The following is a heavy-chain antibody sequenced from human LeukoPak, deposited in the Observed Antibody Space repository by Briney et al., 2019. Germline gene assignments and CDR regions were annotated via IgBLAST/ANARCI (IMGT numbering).Heavy chain of an antibody. D-gene: IGHD2-15*01. J-gene: IGHJ6*03. Sequence: GASVKVSCKASGYTFTSYCMHWVRQAPGQGLEWMGIINPSGGSTSYAQKFQGRVTMTRDMSTSTVYMELSSLRSEDTAVYYCARVANRFSTLGYCSGGSCPYYYYYMDVWGKGTTVTVSS. CDR1: GYTFTSYC. V-gene: IGHV1-46*01. CDR2: INPSGGST. CDR3: ARVANRFSTLGYCSGGSCPYYYYYMDV.